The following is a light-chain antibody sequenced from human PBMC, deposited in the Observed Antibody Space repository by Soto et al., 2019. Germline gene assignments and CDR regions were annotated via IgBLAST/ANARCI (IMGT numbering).Light chain of an antibody. Sequence: EIVMTQSPATLSVSPGERATLSCRASQSVSSNLAWYQQKPGQAPSLLVYGASTRATGIPARFSGSGSWTEFTLTISSLQSEDFAVYYCQHYSNWPPWTFGQGTKVEIK. V-gene: IGKV3-15*01. CDR1: QSVSSN. J-gene: IGKJ1*01. CDR3: QHYSNWPPWT. CDR2: GAS.